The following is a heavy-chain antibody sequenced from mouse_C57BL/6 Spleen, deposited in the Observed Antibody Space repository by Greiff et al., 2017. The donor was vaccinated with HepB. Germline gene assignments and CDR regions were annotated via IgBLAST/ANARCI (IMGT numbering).Heavy chain of an antibody. CDR1: GFTFSSYA. D-gene: IGHD2-1*01. Sequence: EVQGVESGGGLVKPGGSLKLSCAASGFTFSSYAMSWVRQTPEKRLEWVATISDGGSYTYYPDNVKGRFTISRDNAKNNLYLQMSHLKSEDTAMYYCAPQIGGNYGYLDVWGTGTTVTVSS. CDR2: ISDGGSYT. CDR3: APQIGGNYGYLDV. J-gene: IGHJ1*03. V-gene: IGHV5-4*01.